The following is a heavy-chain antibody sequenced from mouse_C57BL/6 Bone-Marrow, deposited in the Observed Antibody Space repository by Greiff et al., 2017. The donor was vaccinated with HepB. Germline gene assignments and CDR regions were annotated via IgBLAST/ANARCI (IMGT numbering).Heavy chain of an antibody. J-gene: IGHJ4*01. CDR1: GYTFTDYY. D-gene: IGHD1-1*01. CDR3: ARFTTGMYYAMDY. CDR2: INPNNGGT. V-gene: IGHV1-26*01. Sequence: EVQLQQSGPELAKPGASVKISCKASGYTFTDYYMNWVKQSHGKSLEWIGDINPNNGGTSYNQKFKGKATLTVDKSSSTAYMELRSLTSEDSAVYYCARFTTGMYYAMDYWGQGTSVTVSS.